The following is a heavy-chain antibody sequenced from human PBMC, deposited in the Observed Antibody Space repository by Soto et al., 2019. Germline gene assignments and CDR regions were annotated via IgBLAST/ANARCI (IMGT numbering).Heavy chain of an antibody. CDR3: ARGYCGSTSCYLIWFDP. J-gene: IGHJ5*02. CDR1: GFTFSSYS. CDR2: ISSSSSTI. Sequence: GGSLRLSCAASGFTFSSYSLNWVRQAPGKGLEWVSYISSSSSTIYNADSVKGRFTISRDNAKNSLYLQMNSLRDEDTAVYYCARGYCGSTSCYLIWFDPWGQGTLVTVSS. V-gene: IGHV3-48*02. D-gene: IGHD2-2*01.